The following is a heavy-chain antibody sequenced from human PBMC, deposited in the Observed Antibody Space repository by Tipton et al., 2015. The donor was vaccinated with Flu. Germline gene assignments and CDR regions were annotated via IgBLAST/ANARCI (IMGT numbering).Heavy chain of an antibody. CDR1: GFTFRNYG. V-gene: IGHV3-23*01. CDR3: AKTLTVVTDNDALNM. D-gene: IGHD4-23*01. J-gene: IGHJ3*02. Sequence: SLRLSCTTSGFTFRNYGMSWVRQAPGKGLEWVSSISGSGGSTYNANSVKGRFTISRDNSKNTLYLQMNSLRAEDTAVYYCAKTLTVVTDNDALNMWGQGTMVTVSS. CDR2: ISGSGGST.